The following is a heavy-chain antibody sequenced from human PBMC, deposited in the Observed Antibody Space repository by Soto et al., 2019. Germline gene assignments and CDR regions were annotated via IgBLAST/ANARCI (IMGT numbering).Heavy chain of an antibody. D-gene: IGHD2-21*02. CDR3: VRLPIVLVTVDY. J-gene: IGHJ4*02. V-gene: IGHV4-39*01. Sequence: SETLSLTCTVSGGSISSSSYYWGWIRQPPGKGLEWFGSIYYSGSTYYNPSLKSRVTISVDTSKNQFSLKLSSVTAADTAVYYCVRLPIVLVTVDYWGPGTLVTVFS. CDR2: IYYSGST. CDR1: GGSISSSSYY.